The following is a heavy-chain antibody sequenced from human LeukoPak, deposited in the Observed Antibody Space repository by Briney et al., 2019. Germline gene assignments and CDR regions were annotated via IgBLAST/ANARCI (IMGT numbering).Heavy chain of an antibody. CDR3: ARDLSTSSNWEPDY. CDR2: INPNSGGT. J-gene: IGHJ4*02. V-gene: IGHV1-2*02. CDR1: GYTFTGYY. Sequence: ASVKVSCKASGYTFTGYYIHWVRQAPGQGLEWMGWINPNSGGTRYAQQFQGRVTMTRDTSIGTVYMELSTLRSDDTAVYYCARDLSTSSNWEPDYWGQGNLVTVSS. D-gene: IGHD1-14*01.